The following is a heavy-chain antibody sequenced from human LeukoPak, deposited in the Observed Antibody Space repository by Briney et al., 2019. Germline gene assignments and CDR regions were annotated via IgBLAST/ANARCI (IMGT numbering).Heavy chain of an antibody. J-gene: IGHJ4*02. CDR3: ARDKGYCSGGSCELDY. V-gene: IGHV1-2*02. D-gene: IGHD2-15*01. CDR2: INPNSGGT. CDR1: GYTFTGYY. Sequence: GASVKVSCKASGYTFTGYYMHWVRQAPGQGLEWMGWINPNSGGTNYAQKFQGRVTMTRDTSISTAYMELSRLRSDDTAVYYCARDKGYCSGGSCELDYWGQGTLVTVSS.